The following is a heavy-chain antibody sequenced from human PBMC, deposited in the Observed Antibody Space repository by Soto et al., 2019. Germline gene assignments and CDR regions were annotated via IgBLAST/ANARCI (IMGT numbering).Heavy chain of an antibody. D-gene: IGHD6-13*01. Sequence: QVQLQESGPGLVKPSETLSLTCTVSGGSISSYYWTWIRQPPGKGLESIGYIYYSGSTNYNPSLNSRASMSVDTSKSQFSLKLSSVTAVDAAVYYCAGTGSRIWYVFDYWGQGTLVTVSS. V-gene: IGHV4-59*01. CDR2: IYYSGST. J-gene: IGHJ4*02. CDR3: AGTGSRIWYVFDY. CDR1: GGSISSYY.